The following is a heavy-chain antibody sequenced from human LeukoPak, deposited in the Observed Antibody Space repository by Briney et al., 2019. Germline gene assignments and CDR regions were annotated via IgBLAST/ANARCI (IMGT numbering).Heavy chain of an antibody. CDR2: IIPIFGTA. J-gene: IGHJ3*02. V-gene: IGHV1-69*13. D-gene: IGHD6-6*01. Sequence: SVKVSCKASGGTFSSYAISWVRQAPGQGLEWMGGIIPIFGTANYAQKFQGRVTITADESTSTAYMELSSLRSEDTAVYYCARDRSSFSYAFDIWGQGTMVTVSS. CDR3: ARDRSSFSYAFDI. CDR1: GGTFSSYA.